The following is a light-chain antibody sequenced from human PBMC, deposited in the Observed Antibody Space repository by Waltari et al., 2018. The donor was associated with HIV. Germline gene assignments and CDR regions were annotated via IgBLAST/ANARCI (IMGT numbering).Light chain of an antibody. Sequence: SYILTQPPSVSVAPGEPARTTREGDNIGSRSVKRYQQKAGQAPVLVIYYDIDRPSGIPERFSGSNSDNTATLTISRVEAGDEADYYCQVWDGDSNHVVFGGGTKLTVL. CDR2: YDI. CDR3: QVWDGDSNHVV. V-gene: IGLV3-21*04. CDR1: NIGSRS. J-gene: IGLJ2*01.